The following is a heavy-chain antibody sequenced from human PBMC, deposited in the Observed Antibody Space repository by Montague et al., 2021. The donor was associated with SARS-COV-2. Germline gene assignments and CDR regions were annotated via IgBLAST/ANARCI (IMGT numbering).Heavy chain of an antibody. CDR3: ARWDPQTLTLIGLRGKSASDY. Sequence: SETLSLTCAVYGGSFSGYYWTWIRQSPGKGLEWIAEINHSGTTNYNFNPSLRSRVTISVDTSKSQFSLKLSSVTAADTGVYHCARWDPQTLTLIGLRGKSASDYWGQGTLVTVSS. CDR1: GGSFSGYY. D-gene: IGHD4-23*01. J-gene: IGHJ4*02. V-gene: IGHV4-34*01. CDR2: INHSGTT.